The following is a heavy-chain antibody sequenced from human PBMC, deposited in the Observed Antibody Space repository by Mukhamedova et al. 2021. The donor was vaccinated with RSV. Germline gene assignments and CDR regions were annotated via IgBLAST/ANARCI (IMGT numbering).Heavy chain of an antibody. D-gene: IGHD3-16*01. Sequence: SWIRQPPGKGLEWIGYIYYSGSTYYNPSLKSRVTISVDTSKNQSSLKLSSVTAADTAVYYCARVSILGGSFDYWGQGTLVTVSS. CDR3: ARVSILGGSFDY. J-gene: IGHJ4*02. V-gene: IGHV4-30-4*08. CDR2: IYYSGST.